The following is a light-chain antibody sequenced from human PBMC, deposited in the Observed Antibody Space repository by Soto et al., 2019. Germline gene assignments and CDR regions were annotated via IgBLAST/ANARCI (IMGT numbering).Light chain of an antibody. CDR3: QKTYT. J-gene: IGKJ2*01. V-gene: IGKV1-39*01. CDR1: QSISTS. CDR2: SAS. Sequence: DFQMTQSPSSLSASVGDRVTITCRASQSISTSLNWYQQKPGKAPRLLIYSASNLQSGVPSRFSGSGSGTDFTLTISSLHPEDFAPYYCQKTYTFGQGTKLEIK.